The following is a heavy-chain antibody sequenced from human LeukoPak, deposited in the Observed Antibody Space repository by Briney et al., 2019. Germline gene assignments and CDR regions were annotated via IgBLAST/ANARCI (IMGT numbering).Heavy chain of an antibody. Sequence: GGSLRLSCAASGFSFSTYAMSWVRQAPGKGLEWVSAISGSGGTTWYADSVKGRFTISRDNSENTLFLQMNSLRADDTAVYYCTKEGRLNWGQGTLVTVSS. CDR1: GFSFSTYA. V-gene: IGHV3-23*01. CDR2: ISGSGGTT. CDR3: TKEGRLN. D-gene: IGHD3-16*01. J-gene: IGHJ4*02.